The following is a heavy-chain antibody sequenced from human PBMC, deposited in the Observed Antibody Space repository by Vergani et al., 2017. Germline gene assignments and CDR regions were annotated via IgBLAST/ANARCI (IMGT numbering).Heavy chain of an antibody. D-gene: IGHD4-17*01. CDR1: GGSISSGDYY. CDR2: IYYSGST. J-gene: IGHJ3*02. Sequence: QVQLQESGPGLVKPSQTLSLTCTVSGGSISSGDYYWSWIRQPPGKGLEWIGYIYYSGSTYYNPSLKSRVTISVDTSKNQFSLKLSSVTAADTAVYYCARDFRAHDYGDYEKAFDIWGQGTMVTVSS. V-gene: IGHV4-30-4*08. CDR3: ARDFRAHDYGDYEKAFDI.